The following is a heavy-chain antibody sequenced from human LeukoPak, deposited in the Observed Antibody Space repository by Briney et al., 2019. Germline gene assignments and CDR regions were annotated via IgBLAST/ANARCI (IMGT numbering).Heavy chain of an antibody. CDR3: ARSVVRAPSPLFDY. CDR1: GGSISSNNW. D-gene: IGHD2-2*01. V-gene: IGHV4-4*02. J-gene: IGHJ4*02. Sequence: PSETLSLTCAVSGGSISSNNWWSWVRQPPGKGLEWIGEIYHSGSTTYNPSLKSRVTISVDESKNQFSLKLSSVTAADTAVYYCARSVVRAPSPLFDYWGQGTLVTVSS. CDR2: IYHSGST.